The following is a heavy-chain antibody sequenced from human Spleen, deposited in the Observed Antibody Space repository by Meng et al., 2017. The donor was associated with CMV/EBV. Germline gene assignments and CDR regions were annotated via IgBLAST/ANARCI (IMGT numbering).Heavy chain of an antibody. CDR3: AAQESYYDFWSGYKN. CDR2: IYWNDDK. J-gene: IGHJ4*02. V-gene: IGHV2-5*01. Sequence: SGFSLTTSGVGVGWVRQPPGKALEWLAVIYWNDDKRYSPSLKSRLTITKDTSKNQVVLTMTNMDPVDTATYYCAAQESYYDFWSGYKNWGQGTLVTVSS. CDR1: GFSLTTSGVG. D-gene: IGHD3-3*01.